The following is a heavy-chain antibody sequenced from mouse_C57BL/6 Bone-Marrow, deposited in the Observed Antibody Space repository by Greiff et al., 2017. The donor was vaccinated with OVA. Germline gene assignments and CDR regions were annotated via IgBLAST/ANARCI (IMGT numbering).Heavy chain of an antibody. V-gene: IGHV5-9-1*02. D-gene: IGHD2-3*01. CDR3: TREGGYFPWFAY. CDR2: ISSGGDYI. J-gene: IGHJ3*01. CDR1: GFTFSSYA. Sequence: EVQRVESGEGLVKPGGSLKLSCAASGFTFSSYAMSWVRQTPEKRLEWVAYISSGGDYIYYADTVKGRFTISRDNARNTLYLQMSSLKSEDTAMYYCTREGGYFPWFAYWGQGTLVTVSA.